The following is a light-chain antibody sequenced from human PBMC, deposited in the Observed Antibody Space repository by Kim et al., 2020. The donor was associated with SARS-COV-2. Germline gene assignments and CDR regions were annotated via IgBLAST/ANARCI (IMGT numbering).Light chain of an antibody. CDR3: QTWDSSTVI. V-gene: IGLV3-1*01. CDR2: QDY. Sequence: SYELTQPPSVSVSPGQTARITSSGDKLGDKYVSWYQQKPGQSPVLVIYQDYKRPSGIPERFSGSNSGDTATLIISGTQAIDEADYYCQTWDSSTVIFGEGTQLTV. CDR1: KLGDKY. J-gene: IGLJ2*01.